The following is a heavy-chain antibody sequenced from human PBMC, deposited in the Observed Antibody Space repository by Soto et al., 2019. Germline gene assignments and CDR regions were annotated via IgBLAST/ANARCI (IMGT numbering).Heavy chain of an antibody. J-gene: IGHJ4*02. CDR1: GYSFTKFD. V-gene: IGHV1-8*01. D-gene: IGHD6-6*01. CDR2: LNPKSGNT. CDR3: ARVTAGSSDFDY. Sequence: QVQLVQSGAEVKEPGASVRVSCKASGYSFTKFDINWVRQAPGQGLEWMGWLNPKSGNTGYAQNLQGRVTMTRDTSISTAYMELRSLRSEDTALYYCARVTAGSSDFDYWGQGTLVTVSP.